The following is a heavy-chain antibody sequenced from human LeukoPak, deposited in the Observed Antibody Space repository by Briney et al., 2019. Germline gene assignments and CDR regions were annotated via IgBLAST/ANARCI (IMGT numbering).Heavy chain of an antibody. V-gene: IGHV3-21*05. J-gene: IGHJ4*02. D-gene: IGHD5-18*01. CDR1: GFTFSSYS. CDR2: ISSSSSYI. Sequence: GGSLRLSCAASGFTFSSYSMNWVRQAPGKGLEWVSYISSSSSYIYYADSVKGRFTISRDNAKNSLYLQVNSLRAEDTAVYYCANLRGYNPPSNYWGQGTLVTVSS. CDR3: ANLRGYNPPSNY.